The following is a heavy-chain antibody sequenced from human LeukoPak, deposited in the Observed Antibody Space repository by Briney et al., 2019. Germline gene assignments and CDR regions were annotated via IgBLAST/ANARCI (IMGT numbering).Heavy chain of an antibody. V-gene: IGHV4-34*01. CDR3: ASRPYCSSTSCRDY. J-gene: IGHJ4*02. Sequence: PSETLSLTCAVYGGSFSGYYWSWIRQPPGKGLEWIGEINHSGSTNHNPSLKSRVTISVDTSKNQFSLKLSSVTAADTAVYYCASRPYCSSTSCRDYWGQGTLVTVSS. CDR2: INHSGST. D-gene: IGHD2-2*01. CDR1: GGSFSGYY.